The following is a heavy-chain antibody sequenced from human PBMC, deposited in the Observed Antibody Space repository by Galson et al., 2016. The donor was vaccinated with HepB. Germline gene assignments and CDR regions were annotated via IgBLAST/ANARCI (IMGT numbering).Heavy chain of an antibody. V-gene: IGHV3-7*03. J-gene: IGHJ4*02. D-gene: IGHD3-16*02. Sequence: SLRLSCAASGFTFSNYWMSWVRQAPVKGLEWVANIKQDGSQKYYVDSVKGRFTISRDNAKHSLYLQMNSLRAEDTAVYYCARGWAEDDYVWGSYRSGYFDYWGQGTLVTVSS. CDR1: GFTFSNYW. CDR2: IKQDGSQK. CDR3: ARGWAEDDYVWGSYRSGYFDY.